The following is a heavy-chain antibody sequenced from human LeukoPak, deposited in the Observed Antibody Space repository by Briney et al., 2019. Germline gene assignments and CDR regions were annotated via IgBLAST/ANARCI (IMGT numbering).Heavy chain of an antibody. CDR2: ISSSSSYI. J-gene: IGHJ4*02. CDR3: AKDLFLPSSSWYGGFDY. CDR1: GFTFSSYS. V-gene: IGHV3-21*04. D-gene: IGHD6-13*01. Sequence: GGSLRLSCAASGFTFSSYSMNWVRQAPGKGLEWVSSISSSSSYIYYADSVKGRFTISRDNSKNSLYLQMNGLRAEDTALYYCAKDLFLPSSSWYGGFDYWGQGTLVTVSS.